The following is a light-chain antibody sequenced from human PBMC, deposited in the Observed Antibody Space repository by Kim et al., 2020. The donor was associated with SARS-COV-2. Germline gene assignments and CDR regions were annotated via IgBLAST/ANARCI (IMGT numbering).Light chain of an antibody. J-gene: IGKJ1*01. CDR2: GAS. CDR1: QSVSSSH. CDR3: QQYTNSPRT. Sequence: ENVLTQSPGTLSLSPGERATLSCRASQSVSSSHLAWYQQKLGQPPRLLIYGASNRAAGIPDRFSGSGSGTDFTLTISRLEPEDFAVYYCQQYTNSPRTFGQGTKVDIK. V-gene: IGKV3-20*01.